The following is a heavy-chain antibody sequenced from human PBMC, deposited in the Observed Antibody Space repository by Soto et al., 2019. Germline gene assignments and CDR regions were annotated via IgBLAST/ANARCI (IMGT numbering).Heavy chain of an antibody. V-gene: IGHV1-18*04. CDR3: ATTTAGDY. Sequence: QVQLVQSGAEVKNPGASVKVSCTASGYTFTNYGIGWVRQAPGQGLEWMGWINPYDGHTNYAQKFQGRVSMTTDTSTSTAYMEMKSLTSNDTAVNYCATTTAGDYWGQGTLVTVSS. CDR2: INPYDGHT. D-gene: IGHD6-13*01. J-gene: IGHJ4*02. CDR1: GYTFTNYG.